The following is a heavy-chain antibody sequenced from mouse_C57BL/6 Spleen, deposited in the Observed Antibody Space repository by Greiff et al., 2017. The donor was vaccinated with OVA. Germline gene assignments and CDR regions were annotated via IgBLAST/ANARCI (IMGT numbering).Heavy chain of an antibody. J-gene: IGHJ2*01. CDR2: IDPSDSYT. CDR1: GYTFTSYW. Sequence: QVQLQQPGAELVRPGTSVKLSCKASGYTFTSYWMHWVKQRPGQGLEWIGVIDPSDSYTNYNQKFKGKATLTVDTSSSPAYMQLSSLTSEDSAVYYCEREDGDYWGQGTTLTVSS. CDR3: EREDGDY. V-gene: IGHV1-59*01.